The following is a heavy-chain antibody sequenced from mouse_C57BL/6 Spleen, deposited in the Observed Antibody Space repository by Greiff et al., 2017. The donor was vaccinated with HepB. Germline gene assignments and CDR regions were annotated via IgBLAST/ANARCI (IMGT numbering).Heavy chain of an antibody. J-gene: IGHJ2*01. CDR1: GFTFRSYA. CDR3: AREEGGGPHFDY. Sequence: EVKLVESGGGLVKPGGSLKLSCAASGFTFRSYAMSWVRQTPEKRLEWVATISDGGSYTYYPDNVKGRFTISRDNAKNNLYLQMSHLKSEDTAMYYCAREEGGGPHFDYWGQGTTLTVSS. D-gene: IGHD1-1*02. V-gene: IGHV5-4*01. CDR2: ISDGGSYT.